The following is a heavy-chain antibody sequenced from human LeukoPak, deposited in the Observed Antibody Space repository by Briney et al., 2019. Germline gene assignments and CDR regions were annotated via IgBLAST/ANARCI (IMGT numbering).Heavy chain of an antibody. Sequence: ASVNVSCKVSGYTLNELSMHWVRQAPGKGLEWMGGFDPEDGETIYAQKFQGRVTMTGDTSTDTAYMELSSLRSEDTAVYYCATVRAYDYDSSGYYDYWGQGTLVTVSS. J-gene: IGHJ4*02. CDR2: FDPEDGET. CDR3: ATVRAYDYDSSGYYDY. D-gene: IGHD3-22*01. V-gene: IGHV1-24*01. CDR1: GYTLNELS.